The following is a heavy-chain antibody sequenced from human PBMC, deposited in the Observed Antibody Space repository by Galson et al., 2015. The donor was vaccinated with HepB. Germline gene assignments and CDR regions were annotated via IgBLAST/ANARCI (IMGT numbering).Heavy chain of an antibody. V-gene: IGHV5-51*01. J-gene: IGHJ4*02. CDR3: ARVVRVGGTDFFGAFVDY. D-gene: IGHD3-10*01. Sequence: QSGAEVKKPGESLKISCQGSGYSLNSFWIGWVRQMPGKGLEWMGIIYPGDSDTRYNPSFQGQVTISVDRSINTAYLQWSSLKASDTAMYLCARVVRVGGTDFFGAFVDYWGQGTLVTVSS. CDR1: GYSLNSFW. CDR2: IYPGDSDT.